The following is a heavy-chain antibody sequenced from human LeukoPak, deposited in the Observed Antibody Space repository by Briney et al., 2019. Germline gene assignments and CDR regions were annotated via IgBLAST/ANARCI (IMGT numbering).Heavy chain of an antibody. CDR1: GGSISSYY. V-gene: IGHV4-59*01. CDR3: ASQQWL. D-gene: IGHD6-19*01. CDR2: IYYSGST. J-gene: IGHJ4*02. Sequence: PSETLSLTCTVSGGSISSYYWSWLRQPPGKGLEWIGYIYYSGSTNYNPSLKSRVTISVDTSKNQFSLKLSSVTAADTAVYYCASQQWLWSQGTLVTVSS.